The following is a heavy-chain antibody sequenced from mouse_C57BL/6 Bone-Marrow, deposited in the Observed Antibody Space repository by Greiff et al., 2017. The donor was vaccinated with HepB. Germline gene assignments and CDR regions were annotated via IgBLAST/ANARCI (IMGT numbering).Heavy chain of an antibody. CDR1: GYAFTNYL. D-gene: IGHD2-14*01. Sequence: QVQLQQSGAELVRPGTSVKVSCKASGYAFTNYLIEWVKQRPGQGLEWIGVINPGSGGTNYNEKFKGKATLTADKSSSTAYMQLSSLTSEDSAVYFCAREVRGWFAYWGQGTLVTVSA. V-gene: IGHV1-54*01. CDR3: AREVRGWFAY. CDR2: INPGSGGT. J-gene: IGHJ3*01.